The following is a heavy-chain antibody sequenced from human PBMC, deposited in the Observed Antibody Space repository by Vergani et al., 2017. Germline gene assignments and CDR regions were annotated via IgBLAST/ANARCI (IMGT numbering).Heavy chain of an antibody. V-gene: IGHV3-23*01. J-gene: IGHJ4*02. CDR1: GFTFSTYA. CDR2: ISGRGVST. D-gene: IGHD1-20*01. CDR3: AKAITGTTRYFDS. Sequence: EVQLLESGGGLVQPGGSLRLSCAASGFTFSTYAMNWVRQAPGKGLEWVSTISGRGVSTYYADSVKGRFTISRDNSKNTLYLQVNSLRAEDTAVYYCAKAITGTTRYFDSWGQGTLVTVSS.